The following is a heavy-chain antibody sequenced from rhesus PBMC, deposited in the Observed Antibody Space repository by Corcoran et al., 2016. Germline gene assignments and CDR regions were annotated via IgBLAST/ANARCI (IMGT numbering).Heavy chain of an antibody. CDR1: GYSISGYY. V-gene: IGHV4-122*02. CDR2: IPYSGST. J-gene: IGHJ4*01. Sequence: QVQLQESGPGLVKPSETLSLTCAVSGYSISGYYWSWIRQAPGKGLEWNGYIPYSGSTSYNPSLKRRVTISRDTSKNQFSLKLSSVTAADTAVYYCARDITVAGGFDYWGQGVLVTVSS. D-gene: IGHD4-29*01. CDR3: ARDITVAGGFDY.